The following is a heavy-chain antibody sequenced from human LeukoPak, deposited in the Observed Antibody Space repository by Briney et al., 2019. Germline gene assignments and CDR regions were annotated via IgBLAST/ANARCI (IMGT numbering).Heavy chain of an antibody. J-gene: IGHJ6*02. CDR1: GYTFTSYD. Sequence: ASVKVSCKASGYTFTSYDINWVRQATGQGLEWMGWMNPNSGNTGYAQKFQGRVTMTRNTSISTAYMELSSLRSEDTAVYYCARVAGLGSYWVSYYYYGMDVWGQGTTVAVSS. CDR3: ARVAGLGSYWVSYYYYGMDV. D-gene: IGHD3-10*01. V-gene: IGHV1-8*01. CDR2: MNPNSGNT.